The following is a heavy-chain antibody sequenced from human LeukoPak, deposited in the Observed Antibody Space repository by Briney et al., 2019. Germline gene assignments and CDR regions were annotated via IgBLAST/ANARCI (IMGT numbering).Heavy chain of an antibody. CDR1: GYTFTGYY. CDR3: ARPSDRGDWIYYFDY. J-gene: IGHJ4*02. Sequence: ASVKVSCKASGYTFTGYYMHWVRQAPGQGLEWMGWINPNSGGTNYAQKFQGRVTMTRDTSISTAYMELSRLRSDDTAVYYCARPSDRGDWIYYFDYWGQGTLVTVSS. CDR2: INPNSGGT. V-gene: IGHV1-2*02. D-gene: IGHD3/OR15-3a*01.